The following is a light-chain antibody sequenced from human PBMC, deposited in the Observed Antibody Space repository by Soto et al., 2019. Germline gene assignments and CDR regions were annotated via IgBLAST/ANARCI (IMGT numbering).Light chain of an antibody. CDR2: DAS. CDR1: QSVSSY. Sequence: EVVLTQSPATLSLSPGERATLSCRASQSVSSYLAWYQQKPGQAPRLLIYDASNRATGIPARFSGGGSGTDFTLTISSLEPEEFAVYYCKQRSDWPLTFGGGTKVEIK. J-gene: IGKJ4*01. CDR3: KQRSDWPLT. V-gene: IGKV3-11*01.